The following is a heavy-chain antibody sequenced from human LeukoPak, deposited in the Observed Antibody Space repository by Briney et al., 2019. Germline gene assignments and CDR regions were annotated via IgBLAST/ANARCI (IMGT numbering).Heavy chain of an antibody. CDR3: ARDQNYYDSVREFDI. Sequence: ASVKVSCKASGYTFTSYGISWVRQAPGQGLEWMGWISAYNGNTNYAQKLQGRVTMTTDTSTSTAYMELRSLRSDDTAVYYCARDQNYYDSVREFDIRGQGTMVTVSS. V-gene: IGHV1-18*01. CDR2: ISAYNGNT. J-gene: IGHJ3*02. CDR1: GYTFTSYG. D-gene: IGHD3-22*01.